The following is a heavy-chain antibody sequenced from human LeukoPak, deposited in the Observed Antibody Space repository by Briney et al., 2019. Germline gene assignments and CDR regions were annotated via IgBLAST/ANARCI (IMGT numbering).Heavy chain of an antibody. CDR2: INHSGST. V-gene: IGHV4-39*07. J-gene: IGHJ4*02. CDR1: GGSISSGSYY. Sequence: SSQTLSLTCTVSGGSISSGSYYWSWIRQPPGKGLEWIGEINHSGSTNYNPSLKSRVTISVDTSKNQFSLKLSSVTAADTAVYYCARPSDYYDSSGYIDWGQGTLVTVSS. D-gene: IGHD3-22*01. CDR3: ARPSDYYDSSGYID.